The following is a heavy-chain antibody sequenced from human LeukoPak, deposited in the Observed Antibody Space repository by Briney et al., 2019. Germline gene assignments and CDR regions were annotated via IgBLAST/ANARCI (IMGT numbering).Heavy chain of an antibody. Sequence: GSSVKVSCKASGGTFSSYAISWVRQALGQGLEWMGRIIPILGIANYAQKFQGRVTITADKSTSTAYMELSSLRSEDTAVYYCASSGVSSSWYLGAFDIWGQGTMVTVSS. CDR3: ASSGVSSSWYLGAFDI. D-gene: IGHD6-13*01. CDR1: GGTFSSYA. CDR2: IIPILGIA. J-gene: IGHJ3*02. V-gene: IGHV1-69*04.